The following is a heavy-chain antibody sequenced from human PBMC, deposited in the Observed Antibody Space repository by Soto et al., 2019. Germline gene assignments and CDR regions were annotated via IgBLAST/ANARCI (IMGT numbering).Heavy chain of an antibody. J-gene: IGHJ5*02. D-gene: IGHD3-10*01. CDR2: IFSSGSA. CDR1: GGSISNYY. V-gene: IGHV4-4*08. CDR3: ARNLLLWFGELSNNWFDP. Sequence: PSETMSLTCTVSGGSISNYYWSWIRQAPGKGLEWIGCIFSSGSAHYSPSLKSRVTMSVDTSKNQSSLKLSSVTAADTAVYYCARNLLLWFGELSNNWFDPWGQGTLVTVSS.